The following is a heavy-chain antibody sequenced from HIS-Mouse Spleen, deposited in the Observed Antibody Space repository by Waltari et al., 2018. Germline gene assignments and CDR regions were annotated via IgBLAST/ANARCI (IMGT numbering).Heavy chain of an antibody. CDR1: GFTFSSYG. CDR3: AKVKERVKQLVGCLDY. J-gene: IGHJ4*02. D-gene: IGHD6-6*01. Sequence: QVQLVESGGGVVQPGRSLRLSCAASGFTFSSYGMHWVRQAPGKGLEWVAVISYDGSNKYYADSVKGRFTISRDNSKNTLYLQMNSLRAEDTAVYYCAKVKERVKQLVGCLDYWGQGTLVTVSS. V-gene: IGHV3-30*18. CDR2: ISYDGSNK.